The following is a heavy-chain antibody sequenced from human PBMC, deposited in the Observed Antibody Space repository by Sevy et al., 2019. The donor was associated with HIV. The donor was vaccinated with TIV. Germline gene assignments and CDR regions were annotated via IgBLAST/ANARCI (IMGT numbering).Heavy chain of an antibody. V-gene: IGHV3-48*03. D-gene: IGHD3-22*01. CDR2: ITSSGSTI. CDR3: ARATYYYDSSGQYYFDY. CDR1: GFTFSNFE. Sequence: GGSLRLSCAASGFTFSNFEMNWVRQAPGKGLEWISYITSSGSTIYYADSVQGRFTISRDNAKNSLFLQMNSLRAEDTAVYYCARATYYYDSSGQYYFDYWGQGTLVTVSS. J-gene: IGHJ4*02.